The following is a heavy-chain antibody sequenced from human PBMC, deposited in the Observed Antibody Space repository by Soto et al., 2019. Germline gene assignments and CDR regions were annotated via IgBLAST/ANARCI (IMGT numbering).Heavy chain of an antibody. V-gene: IGHV4-34*01. Sequence: QVQLQQWGAGLLKPSETLSLTCAVYGGSFSGYYWSWIRQPPGKGLEWIGEINHSGSTNYNPSLKSRVTISVDTPKNKFSLKLSSVTAADTAVYYCARGARGSGSYYRGYFDYWGQGTLVTVSS. J-gene: IGHJ4*02. CDR3: ARGARGSGSYYRGYFDY. D-gene: IGHD3-10*01. CDR1: GGSFSGYY. CDR2: INHSGST.